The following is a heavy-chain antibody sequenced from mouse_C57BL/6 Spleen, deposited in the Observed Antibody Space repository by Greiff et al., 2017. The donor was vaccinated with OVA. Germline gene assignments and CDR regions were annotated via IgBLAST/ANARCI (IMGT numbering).Heavy chain of an antibody. CDR2: IYPGDGDT. Sequence: QVQLQQSGPELVKPGASVKISCKASGYAFSSSWMNWVKQRPGKGLEWIGRIYPGDGDTNYNGKFKGKATLTADKSSSTAYMQLSSLASEDSAVYFCARGFLSFAYWGQGTLVTVSA. CDR3: ARGFLSFAY. J-gene: IGHJ3*01. D-gene: IGHD1-1*01. CDR1: GYAFSSSW. V-gene: IGHV1-82*01.